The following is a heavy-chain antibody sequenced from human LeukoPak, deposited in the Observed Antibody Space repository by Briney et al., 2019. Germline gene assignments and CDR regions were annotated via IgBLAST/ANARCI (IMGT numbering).Heavy chain of an antibody. D-gene: IGHD3-10*01. CDR3: ARGANYYGSGSYHKVVDY. CDR1: GFTFSSYS. V-gene: IGHV3-21*01. J-gene: IGHJ4*02. Sequence: GGSLRLSCAASGFTFSSYSMNWVRQAPGKGLEWVSSISSSGSYTYYADSVKGRFTISRDNAKNSLYLQMNSLRAEDTAVYYCARGANYYGSGSYHKVVDYWGQGTLVTVSS. CDR2: ISSSGSYT.